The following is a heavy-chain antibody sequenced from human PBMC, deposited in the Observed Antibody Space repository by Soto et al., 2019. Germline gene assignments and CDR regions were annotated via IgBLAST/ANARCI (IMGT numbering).Heavy chain of an antibody. D-gene: IGHD6-19*01. CDR1: GGSISSSNW. CDR2: IYHSGST. V-gene: IGHV4-4*02. Sequence: SETLSLTCAVSGGSISSSNWWSWVRQPPGKGLEWIGEIYHSGSTNYNPSLKSRVTISVDKSKNQFSLKLSSVTAADTAVYYCARPYPSSGWYNWFDPWGQGTLVTVSS. J-gene: IGHJ5*02. CDR3: ARPYPSSGWYNWFDP.